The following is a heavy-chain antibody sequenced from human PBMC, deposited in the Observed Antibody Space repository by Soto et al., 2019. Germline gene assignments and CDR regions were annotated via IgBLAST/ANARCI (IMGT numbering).Heavy chain of an antibody. CDR1: GFSLSTYHMG. CDR2: LYWDDDK. J-gene: IGHJ4*01. V-gene: IGHV2-5*02. Sequence: QITLKESGPTLVRPAQTLTLTCDFSGFSLSTYHMGVAWIRQPPGKALEWLALLYWDDDKRYSPSLKDRLAISKDTSNNQVVLTITNLGPGDSATYSCEHAGDYGLLTFHNWGPGNLVAVSS. CDR3: EHAGDYGLLTFHN. D-gene: IGHD4-17*01.